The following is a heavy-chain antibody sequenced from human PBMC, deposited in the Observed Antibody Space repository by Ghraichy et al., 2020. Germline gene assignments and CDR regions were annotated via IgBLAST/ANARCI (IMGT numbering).Heavy chain of an antibody. CDR3: ASPRYSYGYRNAFDI. CDR2: IYPGDSDT. J-gene: IGHJ3*02. V-gene: IGHV5-51*01. Sequence: GESLNISCKGSGYSFTSYWIGWVRQMPGKGLEWMGIIYPGDSDTRYSPSFQGQVTISADKSISTAYLQWSSLKASDTAMYYCASPRYSYGYRNAFDIWGQGTMVTVSS. D-gene: IGHD5-18*01. CDR1: GYSFTSYW.